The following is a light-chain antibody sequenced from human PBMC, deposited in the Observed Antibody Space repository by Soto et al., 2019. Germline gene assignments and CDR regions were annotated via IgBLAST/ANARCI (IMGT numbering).Light chain of an antibody. CDR2: AAS. CDR3: QQSYSIPWT. J-gene: IGKJ1*01. CDR1: QSISSY. V-gene: IGKV1-39*01. Sequence: DTQMTQSPSSLSASVGDRVTITCRASQSISSYLNWYQQKPGKAPKVLIYAASSLQSGIPSRFSGSGSGTDFTLTISSLQPEDFATYYCQQSYSIPWTFGQGTKVEIK.